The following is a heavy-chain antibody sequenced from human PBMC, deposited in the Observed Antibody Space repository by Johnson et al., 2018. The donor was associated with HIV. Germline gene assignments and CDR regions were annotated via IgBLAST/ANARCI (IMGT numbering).Heavy chain of an antibody. V-gene: IGHV3-30*02. CDR3: ARVKGAFDI. CDR2: IRYDGSNK. J-gene: IGHJ3*02. CDR1: GFTFSSFG. Sequence: QVQLVESGGGVVQPGGSLRLPCAASGFTFSSFGMHWVRQAPGKGLEWVAFIRYDGSNKYYADSVKGRFTISRDNSKNTLYLQMNSLRAEDTAVYYCARVKGAFDIWAKGQWSPSLQ.